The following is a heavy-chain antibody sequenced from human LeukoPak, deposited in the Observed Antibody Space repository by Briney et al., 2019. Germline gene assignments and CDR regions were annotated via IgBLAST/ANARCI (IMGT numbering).Heavy chain of an antibody. J-gene: IGHJ4*02. CDR2: IYYSGST. Sequence: PSETLSLTCTVSGGSISSYYWSWIRQPPGKGLEWIGYIYYSGSTNYNPSLKSRVTISVDTSKNQFSLKLSSVTAADTAVYYCARWGCSSTSCYPFDYWGQGTLVTVSS. CDR3: ARWGCSSTSCYPFDY. CDR1: GGSISSYY. D-gene: IGHD2-2*01. V-gene: IGHV4-59*08.